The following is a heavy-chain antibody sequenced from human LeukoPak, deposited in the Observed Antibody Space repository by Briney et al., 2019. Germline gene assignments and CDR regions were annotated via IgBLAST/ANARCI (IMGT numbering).Heavy chain of an antibody. D-gene: IGHD2-15*01. Sequence: GGSLRLSCAASGFTFSSSAMSWVRQAPGKGLEWVSAISNNGGYTYYADSVQGRFTISRDNSKSTLCLQMNSLRAEDTAVYYCAKQLVYCSDGSCYFPYWGQGTLVTVSS. CDR2: ISNNGGYT. CDR1: GFTFSSSA. J-gene: IGHJ4*02. V-gene: IGHV3-23*01. CDR3: AKQLVYCSDGSCYFPY.